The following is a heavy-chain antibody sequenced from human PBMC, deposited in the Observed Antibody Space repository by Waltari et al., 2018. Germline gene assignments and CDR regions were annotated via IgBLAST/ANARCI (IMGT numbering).Heavy chain of an antibody. D-gene: IGHD2-15*01. CDR2: IKQDGSET. Sequence: EVQLEESGGGLVHLGGSRRVSCAAFGFSFGSYLMVLCLPALGKGGEWVAIIKQDGSETYYVDSRKGRITSSRDNAKNALYLQVNSLRVEDSAIYYCVRDATGGRRACDYWGQGTPVTVSS. CDR1: GFSFGSYL. J-gene: IGHJ4*02. V-gene: IGHV3-7*03. CDR3: VRDATGGRRACDY.